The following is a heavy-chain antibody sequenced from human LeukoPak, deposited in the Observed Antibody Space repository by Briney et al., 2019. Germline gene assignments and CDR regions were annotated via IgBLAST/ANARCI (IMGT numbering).Heavy chain of an antibody. CDR3: ARHGYTASHYFLDF. D-gene: IGHD3-16*01. J-gene: IGHJ4*02. Sequence: SETLSLTCTVSSGSINSYYWGWVRQPAGRGLEWIGRTYTTGKTDYNPSLKSRLTMSVDTSKRQFSLNLTSVTAADTAIYFRARHGYTASHYFLDFWGQGTLVTVSS. CDR2: TYTTGKT. V-gene: IGHV4-4*07. CDR1: SGSINSYY.